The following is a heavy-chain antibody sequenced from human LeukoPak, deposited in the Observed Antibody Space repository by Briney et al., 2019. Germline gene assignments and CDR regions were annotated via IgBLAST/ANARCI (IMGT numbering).Heavy chain of an antibody. CDR1: GGTFSSYA. D-gene: IGHD3-3*01. CDR2: IIPIFGTA. CDR3: AASGYYTQDAFDI. J-gene: IGHJ3*02. V-gene: IGHV1-69*01. Sequence: GSSVKVSCKASGGTFSSYAISWVRQAPGQGLEWMGGIIPIFGTANYAQKFQGRVTITADESTSTAYMELSSLRSDDTAVYYCAASGYYTQDAFDIWGQGTMVTVSS.